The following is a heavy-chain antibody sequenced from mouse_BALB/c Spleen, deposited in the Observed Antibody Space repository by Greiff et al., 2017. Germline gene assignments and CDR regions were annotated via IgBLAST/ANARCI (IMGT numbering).Heavy chain of an antibody. J-gene: IGHJ4*01. CDR3: ARGPIYYGYDQEAMDY. Sequence: EVHLVESGGGLVKPGGSLKLSCAASGFTFSSYAMSWVRQTPEKRLEWVASISSGGSTYYPDSVKGRFTISRDNARNILYLQMSSLRSEDTAMYYCARGPIYYGYDQEAMDYWGQGTSVTVSS. D-gene: IGHD2-2*01. V-gene: IGHV5-6-5*01. CDR1: GFTFSSYA. CDR2: ISSGGST.